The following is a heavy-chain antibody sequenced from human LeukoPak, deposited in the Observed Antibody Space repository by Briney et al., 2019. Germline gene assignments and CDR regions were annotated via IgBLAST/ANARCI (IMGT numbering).Heavy chain of an antibody. J-gene: IGHJ6*03. CDR3: ARLGSSYYYYYMDV. CDR1: GFTFSDYC. D-gene: IGHD2-2*01. CDR2: ISSSGSTI. Sequence: GGSLRLSCAASGFTFSDYCMSWIRQAPGKGLEWVSYISSSGSTIYYADSVKGRFTISRDNAKNSLYLQMNSLRAEDTAVYYCARLGSSYYYYYMDVWAKGPRSPSP. V-gene: IGHV3-11*01.